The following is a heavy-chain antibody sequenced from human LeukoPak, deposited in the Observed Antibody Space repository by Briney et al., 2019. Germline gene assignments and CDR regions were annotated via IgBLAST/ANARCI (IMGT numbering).Heavy chain of an antibody. D-gene: IGHD1-26*01. Sequence: ASVKVSCKASGGTFSSYAISWVRQAPGQGLEWMGRIIPIFGTANYAQKFQGRVTITTEESTSTAYMELSSLRSEDTAVYYCARNGGTGSSDYWGQGTLVTVSS. CDR1: GGTFSSYA. CDR3: ARNGGTGSSDY. V-gene: IGHV1-69*05. J-gene: IGHJ4*02. CDR2: IIPIFGTA.